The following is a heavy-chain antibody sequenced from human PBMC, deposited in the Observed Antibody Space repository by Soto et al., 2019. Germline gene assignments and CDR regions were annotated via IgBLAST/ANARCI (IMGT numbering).Heavy chain of an antibody. D-gene: IGHD3-10*01. CDR2: ISAYNGNT. J-gene: IGHJ3*02. V-gene: IGHV1-18*01. Sequence: ASVKVSCKASGYTFTSYGISWVRQAPGQGLEWMGWISAYNGNTNYAQKLQGRVTMATDTSTSTAYMELRSLRSDDTAVYYCARDSGYYYGKHDAFDIWGQGTMVIVSS. CDR1: GYTFTSYG. CDR3: ARDSGYYYGKHDAFDI.